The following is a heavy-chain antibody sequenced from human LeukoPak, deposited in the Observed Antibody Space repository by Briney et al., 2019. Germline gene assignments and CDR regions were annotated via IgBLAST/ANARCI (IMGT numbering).Heavy chain of an antibody. CDR3: ARGDYDFWSGYYREPFDY. D-gene: IGHD3-3*01. V-gene: IGHV3-48*02. CDR2: ISSSSSTI. Sequence: GGSLRLSCAASGFTFSSYSMNWVRQAPGKGLEWVSYISSSSSTIYYADSVKGRFTISRDSAKNSLYLQMNSLRDEDTAVYYCARGDYDFWSGYYREPFDYWGQGTLVTVSS. CDR1: GFTFSSYS. J-gene: IGHJ4*02.